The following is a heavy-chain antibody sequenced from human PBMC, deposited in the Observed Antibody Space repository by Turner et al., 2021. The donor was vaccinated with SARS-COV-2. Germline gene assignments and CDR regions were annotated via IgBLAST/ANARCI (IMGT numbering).Heavy chain of an antibody. J-gene: IGHJ4*02. CDR3: ARTFTAMVRVDY. Sequence: QVQLVQSGAEVKTPGASVKVSCKASGYTFTSYDINWVRHATGQGLEWMGWMNPNSGYTGYAQKFQGRVTMTRNTSISTAYMELSSLRSEDTAVYYCARTFTAMVRVDYWGQGTLVTVSS. V-gene: IGHV1-8*01. CDR1: GYTFTSYD. CDR2: MNPNSGYT. D-gene: IGHD5-18*01.